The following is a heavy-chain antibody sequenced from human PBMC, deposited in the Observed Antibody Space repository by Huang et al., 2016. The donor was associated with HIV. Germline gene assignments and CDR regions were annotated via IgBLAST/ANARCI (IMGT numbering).Heavy chain of an antibody. V-gene: IGHV4-34*01. CDR1: GGSFSGSY. CDR2: INHSECT. J-gene: IGHJ6*03. Sequence: QVQLQQWGAGLLRPSETLSLTCAVYGGSFSGSYGTWIRQPPGKGLEWIGEINHSECTNYNPSLKSRVTSSGDTSRNQFSLTLTSVTAADTAVYYGARGQGGYYYYYMDVWGKGTTVTVSS. CDR3: ARGQGGYYYYYMDV.